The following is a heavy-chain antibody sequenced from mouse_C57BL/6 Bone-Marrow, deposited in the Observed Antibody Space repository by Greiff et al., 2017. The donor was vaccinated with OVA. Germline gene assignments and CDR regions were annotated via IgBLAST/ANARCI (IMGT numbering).Heavy chain of an antibody. CDR2: IYPGDGDT. D-gene: IGHD4-1*01. V-gene: IGHV1-80*01. Sequence: QVQLKQSGAELVKPGASVKISCKASGYAFSSYWMNWVKQRPGKGLEWIGQIYPGDGDTNYNGKFKGKATLTADKSSSTAYMQLSSLTSEDSAVYFCARSGVNWNWYFDVWGTGTTVTVSS. J-gene: IGHJ1*03. CDR3: ARSGVNWNWYFDV. CDR1: GYAFSSYW.